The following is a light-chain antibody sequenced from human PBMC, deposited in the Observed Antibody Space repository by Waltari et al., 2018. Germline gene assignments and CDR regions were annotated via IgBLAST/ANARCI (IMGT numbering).Light chain of an antibody. Sequence: DIVMTQSPDSLAVSLGERATINCKSSQSILYSSNDKNYLAWYQQKPGQPPKLLIYWASTREAGVPDRFSGSGSGTDFTLTISSLQAEDVAVYYCQQYYRSRTVGQGTKVEIK. CDR3: QQYYRSRT. CDR2: WAS. V-gene: IGKV4-1*01. CDR1: QSILYSSNDKNY. J-gene: IGKJ1*01.